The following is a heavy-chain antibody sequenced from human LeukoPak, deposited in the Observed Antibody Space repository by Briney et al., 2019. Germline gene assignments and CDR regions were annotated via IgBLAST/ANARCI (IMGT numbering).Heavy chain of an antibody. CDR3: ARASHGFIITQASFDY. D-gene: IGHD3-10*01. CDR1: GGTFSSYA. V-gene: IGHV1-69*13. Sequence: SVKVSCKASGGTFSSYAFSWVRQAPGQGLEWMGGIIPIFGTANYAPKFQGRVTITADESTSTAHMELSSLRSEDTAMYYCARASHGFIITQASFDYWGQGTVVTVSS. J-gene: IGHJ4*02. CDR2: IIPIFGTA.